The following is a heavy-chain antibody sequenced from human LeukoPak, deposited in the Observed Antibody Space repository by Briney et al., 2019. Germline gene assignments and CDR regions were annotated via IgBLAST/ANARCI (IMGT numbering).Heavy chain of an antibody. CDR1: GFTLSNYA. CDR2: IWYDGSNK. Sequence: GGSLRLSCAASGFTLSNYAMHWVRQAPGKGLEWVAVIWYDGSNKYYVDSVKGRFSVSRDNAKKSLYLQVNSLRAEDTAVYHCARADAVGTVDFWGQGTLVTVSS. D-gene: IGHD6-13*01. J-gene: IGHJ4*02. V-gene: IGHV3-33*03. CDR3: ARADAVGTVDF.